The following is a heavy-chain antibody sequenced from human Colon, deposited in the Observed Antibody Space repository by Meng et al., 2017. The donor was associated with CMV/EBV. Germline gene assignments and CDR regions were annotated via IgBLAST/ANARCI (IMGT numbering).Heavy chain of an antibody. D-gene: IGHD3-10*02. CDR3: ARGSGPLFPGAFDI. J-gene: IGHJ3*02. CDR1: GFTFSNYA. V-gene: IGHV3-23*01. CDR2: LSGGGGSV. Sequence: GESLKISCVASGFTFSNYAMTWVRQVPGKGLAWVSALSGGGGSVYYADTVKGRFTISRDNSKNILYLQMNSLRADDTAVYYCARGSGPLFPGAFDIWGQGTMVTVSS.